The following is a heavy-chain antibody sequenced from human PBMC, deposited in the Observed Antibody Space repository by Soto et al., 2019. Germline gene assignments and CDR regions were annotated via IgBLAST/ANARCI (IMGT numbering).Heavy chain of an antibody. Sequence: QVQLQESGPGLVKPSQTLSLTCTVSGGSISSGGYYWSWIRQHPGKGLEWIGYIYYSGSTYYNPSLKSRVTISVDTSKNQFSLKLSSVTAADTAVYYCARENSDRGDYGMDVWGQGTTVTVSS. J-gene: IGHJ6*02. CDR3: ARENSDRGDYGMDV. CDR1: GGSISSGGYY. CDR2: IYYSGST. D-gene: IGHD3-22*01. V-gene: IGHV4-31*03.